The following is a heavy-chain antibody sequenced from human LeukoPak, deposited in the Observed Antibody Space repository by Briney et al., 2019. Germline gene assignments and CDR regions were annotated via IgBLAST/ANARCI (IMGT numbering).Heavy chain of an antibody. D-gene: IGHD6-19*01. V-gene: IGHV3-23*01. Sequence: TGGFLRLSCAASGFTFSSYAMSWVRWAPGKGLEWVSAISESGTNTYYTDSVRGRFTISRDNSKNTLYLHMNSLRADDTAVYYCAKMMAGVAGIPNCWGQGTLVTVFS. CDR2: ISESGTNT. CDR3: AKMMAGVAGIPNC. CDR1: GFTFSSYA. J-gene: IGHJ4*02.